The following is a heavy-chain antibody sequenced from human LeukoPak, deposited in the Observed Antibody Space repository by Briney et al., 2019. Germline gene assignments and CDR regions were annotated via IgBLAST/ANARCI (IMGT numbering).Heavy chain of an antibody. Sequence: GGSLRLSCAASGFTFSSYAMSWVRQAPGKGLEWVSGITDSGFTTFYANSVKGRFTISRDNSKNTLYLQMNSMRAEDTAVYYCANAGFCSSTTCYNPFAHWGQGTLVTVSS. J-gene: IGHJ4*02. D-gene: IGHD2-2*02. CDR3: ANAGFCSSTTCYNPFAH. CDR2: ITDSGFTT. CDR1: GFTFSSYA. V-gene: IGHV3-23*01.